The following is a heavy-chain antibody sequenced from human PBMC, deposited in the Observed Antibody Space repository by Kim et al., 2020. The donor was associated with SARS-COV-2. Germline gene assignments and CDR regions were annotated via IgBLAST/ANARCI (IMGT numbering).Heavy chain of an antibody. V-gene: IGHV3-11*05. CDR3: ARVILDDSGWYFYGMDV. CDR2: IGSTISFI. CDR1: GFRFLFSLYN. D-gene: IGHD6-19*01. Sequence: GGSLRLSCAASGFRFLFSLYNMSWIRQAPGQVWVWLSYIGSTISFIAYGDSVKCRFTGASDNAKKSLYLQMDSLRAEDTAVYYCARVILDDSGWYFYGMDVWGQGTPVTVSS. J-gene: IGHJ6*02.